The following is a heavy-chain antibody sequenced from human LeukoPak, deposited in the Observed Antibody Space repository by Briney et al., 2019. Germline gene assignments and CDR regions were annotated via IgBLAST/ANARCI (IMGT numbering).Heavy chain of an antibody. Sequence: SETLSLTCTVSGGSISSYYWSWIRQPPGKGLEWIGYIYYTGSTNYNPSLKSRVTISVDTSKNQFSLKLSSVTAADTAVYYCARGNSWSYHGFDYWGQGTLVTVSS. CDR2: IYYTGST. V-gene: IGHV4-59*01. D-gene: IGHD1-26*01. CDR3: ARGNSWSYHGFDY. CDR1: GGSISSYY. J-gene: IGHJ4*02.